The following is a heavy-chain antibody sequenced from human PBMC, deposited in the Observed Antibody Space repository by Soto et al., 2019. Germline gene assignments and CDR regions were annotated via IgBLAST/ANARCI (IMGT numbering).Heavy chain of an antibody. CDR3: ARGYYESSDYYVGSLAFEY. J-gene: IGHJ4*02. D-gene: IGHD3-22*01. V-gene: IGHV4-30-4*01. CDR2: IYSSGTT. Sequence: QVQLQESGPGLVKASQTLSLTCTVFGGSIAGGDYYWAWIRQPPGRGLEWIGYIYSSGTTYYNPSLKGRLTISLAQSQVSLKLTSVTATDTGVYYCARGYYESSDYYVGSLAFEYWGQGARVSVSS. CDR1: GGSIAGGDYY.